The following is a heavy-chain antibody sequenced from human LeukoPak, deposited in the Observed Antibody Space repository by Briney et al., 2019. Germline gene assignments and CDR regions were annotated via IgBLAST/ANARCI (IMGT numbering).Heavy chain of an antibody. Sequence: GGSRRRSCAASGFTFGDYCMHWARQAPGKGLECVSFISGDGGSRYYADSVKGRFTISRDNSKNSLYLQMNSLRTEDTALYYCAKECGGSYSPAFCGVDYWGQGTLVTVSS. CDR1: GFTFGDYC. V-gene: IGHV3-43*02. D-gene: IGHD1-26*01. CDR2: ISGDGGSR. CDR3: AKECGGSYSPAFCGVDY. J-gene: IGHJ4*02.